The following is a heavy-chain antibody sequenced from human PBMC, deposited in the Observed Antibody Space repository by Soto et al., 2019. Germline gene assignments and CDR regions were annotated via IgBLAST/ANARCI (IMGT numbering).Heavy chain of an antibody. CDR3: ARVIVATIRGYYYGMDV. CDR1: GGSFSGYY. CDR2: INHSGST. V-gene: IGHV4-34*01. Sequence: SETLSLTCAVYGGSFSGYYWSWIRQPPGKGLEWIGEINHSGSTNYNPSLKSRVTISVDTSKNQFSLKLSSVTAADTAVYYCARVIVATIRGYYYGMDVWGQGXTVTVYS. D-gene: IGHD5-12*01. J-gene: IGHJ6*02.